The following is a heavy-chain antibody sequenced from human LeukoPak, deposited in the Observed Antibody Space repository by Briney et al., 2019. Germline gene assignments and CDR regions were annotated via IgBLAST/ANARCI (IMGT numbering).Heavy chain of an antibody. V-gene: IGHV1-18*01. Sequence: ASVKVSCKASGYTFTSYGISWVRQAPGQGLEWMGWISAYNGNTNYAQKLQGRVTMTTDTSTSTAYMELRSLRSDNTAVYCCARVTDIVVVPAALPGGWFDPWGQGTLVTVSS. D-gene: IGHD2-2*01. J-gene: IGHJ5*02. CDR3: ARVTDIVVVPAALPGGWFDP. CDR1: GYTFTSYG. CDR2: ISAYNGNT.